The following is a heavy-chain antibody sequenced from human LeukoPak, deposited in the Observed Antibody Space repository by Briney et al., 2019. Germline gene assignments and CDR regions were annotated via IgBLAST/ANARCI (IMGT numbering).Heavy chain of an antibody. Sequence: PGGSLRLSCVASGFTFSSYEMNWVRQAPGKGLEWVSAISGSGGSTYYADSVKGRFTISRDNSKNTLYLQMNSLRAEDTAVYYCAKLSLWDSYGASIFDYWGQGTLVTVSS. CDR2: ISGSGGST. CDR3: AKLSLWDSYGASIFDY. J-gene: IGHJ4*02. CDR1: GFTFSSYE. D-gene: IGHD5-18*01. V-gene: IGHV3-23*01.